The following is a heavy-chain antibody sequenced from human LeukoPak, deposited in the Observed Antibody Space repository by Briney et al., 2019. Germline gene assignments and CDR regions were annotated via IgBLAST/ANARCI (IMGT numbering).Heavy chain of an antibody. V-gene: IGHV3-23*01. J-gene: IGHJ4*02. D-gene: IGHD5-24*01. CDR2: ISGRVDAK. CDR3: AKGRWLQNYFDY. CDR1: GFTFSNYA. Sequence: GGSLRLSCAASGFTFSNYAMSWVRQAPGKGLEWVSGISGRVDAKDYADSVKGRFTISRDHSKNTLYLQMNSLRAEDTAVYYCAKGRWLQNYFDYWGQGTLVTVSS.